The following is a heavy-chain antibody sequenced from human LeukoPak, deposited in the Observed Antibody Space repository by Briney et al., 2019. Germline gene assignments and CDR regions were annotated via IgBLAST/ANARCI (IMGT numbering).Heavy chain of an antibody. Sequence: ASVKVSCKASGYTFTSYYMHWVRQAPGQGLEWMGIINPSGGSTSYAQKFQGRVTMTRDTSTSTVYMELSSLRSEDTAVYYCARWGYCTNGVCYKSEHYGVDVWGQGTTVTVSS. D-gene: IGHD2-8*01. CDR1: GYTFTSYY. J-gene: IGHJ6*02. CDR3: ARWGYCTNGVCYKSEHYGVDV. V-gene: IGHV1-46*01. CDR2: INPSGGST.